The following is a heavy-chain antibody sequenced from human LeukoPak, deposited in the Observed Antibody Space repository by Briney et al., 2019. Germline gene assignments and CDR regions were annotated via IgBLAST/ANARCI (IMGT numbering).Heavy chain of an antibody. Sequence: PSETLSLTCTVSGGSISSYYWSWIRQPPGKGLEWIGYIYYSGSTNYNPSLKSRVTISVHTSKNQSSLKLSSVTAADTAVYYCARGSALWSGRTYWLDPWGQGTLVTVSS. CDR3: ARGSALWSGRTYWLDP. D-gene: IGHD3-3*01. J-gene: IGHJ5*02. CDR2: IYYSGST. V-gene: IGHV4-59*01. CDR1: GGSISSYY.